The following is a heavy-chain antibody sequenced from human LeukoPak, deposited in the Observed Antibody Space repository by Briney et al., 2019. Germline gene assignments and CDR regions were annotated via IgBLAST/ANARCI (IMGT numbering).Heavy chain of an antibody. J-gene: IGHJ5*02. D-gene: IGHD1-26*01. CDR3: AREGGSYYGFDP. Sequence: SETLSLTCAVYGGSFSGYYWSWIRQPPGKGLEWIGEINHSGSTNYNPSLKSRVTISVDTSKNQFSLKLSSVTAADTAVYYCAREGGSYYGFDPWGQGTLVTVSS. CDR2: INHSGST. V-gene: IGHV4-34*01. CDR1: GGSFSGYY.